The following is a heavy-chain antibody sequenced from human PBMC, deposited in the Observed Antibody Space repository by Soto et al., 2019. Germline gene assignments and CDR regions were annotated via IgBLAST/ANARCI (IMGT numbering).Heavy chain of an antibody. CDR3: AMTREYYYYGMDV. J-gene: IGHJ6*02. Sequence: QVQLVQSGAEVKKPGSSVKVSCKASGGTFSSYGISWVRQAPGQGLEWMGGFIPIFGTANYAQKFQGRVTITADESTGTAYMELSSLRSEDTAAYYCAMTREYYYYGMDVWGQGTTVTVSS. CDR2: FIPIFGTA. V-gene: IGHV1-69*12. CDR1: GGTFSSYG. D-gene: IGHD3-10*01.